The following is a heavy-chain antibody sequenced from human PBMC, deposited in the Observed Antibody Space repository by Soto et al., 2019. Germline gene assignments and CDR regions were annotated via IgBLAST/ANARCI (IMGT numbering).Heavy chain of an antibody. CDR2: ISYDGSNK. J-gene: IGHJ4*02. V-gene: IGHV3-30-3*01. CDR1: GFTFSSYA. Sequence: GGSLRLSCAASGFTFSSYAMHWVRQAPGKGLEWVAVISYDGSNKYYADSVKGRFTISRDNSKNTLYLQMNSLRAEDTAVYYCERASSWIQLWLIDYWGQGTLVTVSS. D-gene: IGHD5-18*01. CDR3: ERASSWIQLWLIDY.